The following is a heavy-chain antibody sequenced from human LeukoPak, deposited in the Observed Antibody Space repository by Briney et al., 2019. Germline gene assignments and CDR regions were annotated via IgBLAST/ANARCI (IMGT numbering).Heavy chain of an antibody. Sequence: PSETLSLTCTVSGGSVYTSDYYWGWVRQPPGKGPQWIGDIFYTGKTNYNPSLKGRVSIAIDTSKNQLSLKLTYVTAADTAVYYCARVFGSGGRGTLITVSS. CDR2: IFYTGKT. CDR1: GGSVYTSDYY. CDR3: ARVFGS. J-gene: IGHJ4*02. V-gene: IGHV4-61*05.